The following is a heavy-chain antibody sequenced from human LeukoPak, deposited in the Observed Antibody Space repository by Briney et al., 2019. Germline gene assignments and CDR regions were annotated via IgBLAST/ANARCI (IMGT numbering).Heavy chain of an antibody. Sequence: GGSLRLSCAASGFTVSSNYMSWVRQAPGKGLEWVSVIYSGGSTYYADYVKGRFTISRDNSKNTLYLQMNSLRAEDTAVYYRARDRSNYYWYFDLWGRGTLVTVSS. CDR3: ARDRSNYYWYFDL. CDR1: GFTVSSNY. V-gene: IGHV3-53*01. J-gene: IGHJ2*01. CDR2: IYSGGST. D-gene: IGHD4-11*01.